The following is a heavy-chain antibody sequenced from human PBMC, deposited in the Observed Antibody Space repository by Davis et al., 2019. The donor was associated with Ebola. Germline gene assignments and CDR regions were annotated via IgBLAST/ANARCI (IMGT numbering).Heavy chain of an antibody. D-gene: IGHD5-24*01. CDR1: GFTFIRSW. CDR2: IKPDGSAE. J-gene: IGHJ4*02. Sequence: PGGSLRLSCVVSGFTFIRSWMSWVRQVPGKGLELVANIKPDGSAEYYVDSVKGRFTISRDNAKDSLYLQMNSLRVEDTAIYYCTRADWREGPADGAYWGQGTLVTVS. CDR3: TRADWREGPADGAY. V-gene: IGHV3-7*01.